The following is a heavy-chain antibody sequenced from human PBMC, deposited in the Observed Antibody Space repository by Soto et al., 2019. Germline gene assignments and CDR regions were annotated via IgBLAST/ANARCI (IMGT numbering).Heavy chain of an antibody. CDR3: ARGPSGYIDY. Sequence: GGSLRLACAASGLGVANNYMTWVRQAPGRGLEWVSVINTFGTTHYADSVRGRFTISRDESMNVMFLQMSSLRAEDTAVYYCARGPSGYIDYWGQGTQVSVSA. CDR2: INTFGTT. D-gene: IGHD5-12*01. V-gene: IGHV3-53*01. CDR1: GLGVANNY. J-gene: IGHJ4*02.